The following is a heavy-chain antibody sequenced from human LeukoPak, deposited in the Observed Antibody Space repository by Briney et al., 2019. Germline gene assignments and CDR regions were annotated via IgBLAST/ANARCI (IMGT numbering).Heavy chain of an antibody. J-gene: IGHJ4*02. CDR3: ARDRDYGGTWDY. V-gene: IGHV3-48*03. CDR1: GFTFSSYE. Sequence: GGSLRLSCAASGFTFSSYEMNWVRQAPGKGLEWVSYISSSGSTIYYADSVKGRFTISRDNAKNPLYLQMNSLRAEDTAVYYCARDRDYGGTWDYWGQGTLVTVSS. CDR2: ISSSGSTI. D-gene: IGHD4-23*01.